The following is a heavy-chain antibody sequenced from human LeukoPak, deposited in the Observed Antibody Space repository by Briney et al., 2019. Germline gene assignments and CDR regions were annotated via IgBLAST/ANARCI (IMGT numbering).Heavy chain of an antibody. CDR1: GFTFSSYE. CDR2: ISSSGSTI. V-gene: IGHV3-48*03. Sequence: AGGSLRLSCAASGFTFSSYEMNWVRQAPGKGLEWVSYISSSGSTIYYADSVKGRFTISRDNAKNSLYLQMNSLRAEDTAVYYCALSGSYSFYYYYYYMDVWGKGTTVTISS. CDR3: ALSGSYSFYYYYYYMDV. D-gene: IGHD3-10*01. J-gene: IGHJ6*03.